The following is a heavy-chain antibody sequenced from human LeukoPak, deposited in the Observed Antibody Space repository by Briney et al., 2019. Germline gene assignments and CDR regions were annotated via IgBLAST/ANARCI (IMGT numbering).Heavy chain of an antibody. CDR1: GFTFSSYA. V-gene: IGHV3-30-3*01. CDR3: ARDWGLGSSWQNWFDP. Sequence: GGSLRLSCAASGFTFSSYAMHWVRQAPGKGLEWVAVISYDGSNKYYADSVKGRFTISRDNSKNTLYLQMNSLRAEDTAVYYCARDWGLGSSWQNWFDPWGQGTLVTVSS. CDR2: ISYDGSNK. J-gene: IGHJ5*02. D-gene: IGHD6-13*01.